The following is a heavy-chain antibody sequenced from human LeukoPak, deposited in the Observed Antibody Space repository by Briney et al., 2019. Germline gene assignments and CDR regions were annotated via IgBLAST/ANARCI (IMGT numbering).Heavy chain of an antibody. CDR3: AREVFDYYAGYYFDY. CDR1: GYTFTSYA. J-gene: IGHJ4*02. Sequence: ASVKVSRKASGYTFTSYAMNWVRQAPGQGLEWMGWINTNTGNPTYAQGFTGRFVFSLDTSVSTAYLQISSLKAEDTAVYYCAREVFDYYAGYYFDYWGQGTLVTVSS. D-gene: IGHD3-10*01. CDR2: INTNTGNP. V-gene: IGHV7-4-1*02.